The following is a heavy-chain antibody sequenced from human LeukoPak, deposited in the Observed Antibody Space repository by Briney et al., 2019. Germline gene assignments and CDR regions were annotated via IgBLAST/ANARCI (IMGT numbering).Heavy chain of an antibody. Sequence: SDTLSLTCAVYGGSFSGYYWSWIRQPPGKGLEWIGEIIHNTSTNYNPSLKSRVTISVDTSKNQFSLKLSSVTAADTAVYYCARGPPSGWNHYYYYYYMDVWGKGTTGLVSS. CDR1: GGSFSGYY. V-gene: IGHV4-34*01. J-gene: IGHJ6*03. CDR2: IIHNTST. D-gene: IGHD6-19*01. CDR3: ARGPPSGWNHYYYYYYMDV.